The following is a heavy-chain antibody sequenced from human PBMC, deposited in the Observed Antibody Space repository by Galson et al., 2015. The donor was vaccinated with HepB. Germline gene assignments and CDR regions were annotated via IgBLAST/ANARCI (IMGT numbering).Heavy chain of an antibody. J-gene: IGHJ3*02. V-gene: IGHV1-46*04. CDR2: INPSGGST. Sequence: SVKVSCKASGYTFTSYYMHWVRQAPGQGLEWMGIINPSGGSTSYAQKLQGRVTMTRDTSTSTVYMELSSLRSEDTAVYYCARGGYYYDSSGYYGAFDIWGQGTMVTVSS. D-gene: IGHD3-22*01. CDR1: GYTFTSYY. CDR3: ARGGYYYDSSGYYGAFDI.